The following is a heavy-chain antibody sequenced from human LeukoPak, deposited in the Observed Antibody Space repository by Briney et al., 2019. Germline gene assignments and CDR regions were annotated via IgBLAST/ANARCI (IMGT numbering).Heavy chain of an antibody. D-gene: IGHD4/OR15-4a*01. J-gene: IGHJ6*02. Sequence: NPGGSLRLSCAASGLTFSSYSMHWVRQAPGKGLEWVSSISSTSSYIYYADSVKGRFTISRDNAKNSLYLQMNSLRAEDTAVYYCARLRTIPYGMDVWGQGTTVTVSS. CDR2: ISSTSSYI. CDR1: GLTFSSYS. CDR3: ARLRTIPYGMDV. V-gene: IGHV3-21*01.